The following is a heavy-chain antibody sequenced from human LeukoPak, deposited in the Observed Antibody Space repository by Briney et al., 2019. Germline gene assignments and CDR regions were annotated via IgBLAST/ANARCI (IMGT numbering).Heavy chain of an antibody. J-gene: IGHJ1*01. CDR3: VRSCCDNRGVYFQY. CDR2: ISYDGSNK. D-gene: IGHD3-10*01. Sequence: PGGSLRLSCVASEFTFRSYDMHWVRQAPGKGLEWVAVISYDGSNKDYADFVKGRFTISRDNSKNTLYLQMNSLRVEDTAVYSCVRSCCDNRGVYFQYWGQGALVTVSS. V-gene: IGHV3-30*03. CDR1: EFTFRSYD.